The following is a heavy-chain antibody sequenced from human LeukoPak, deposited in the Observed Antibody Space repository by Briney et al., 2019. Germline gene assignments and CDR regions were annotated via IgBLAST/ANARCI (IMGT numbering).Heavy chain of an antibody. CDR2: ISVSSSSR. V-gene: IGHV3-48*02. CDR3: ARGETALTSYLHF. CDR1: GFTLSSYS. J-gene: IGHJ4*02. D-gene: IGHD4-17*01. Sequence: PGGSLRLSCAASGFTLSSYSMNWARQAPGKGLEWVSFISVSSSSRYHADSVKGRFTISRDNAKNSLYLQMNSLRDDDTAVYYCARGETALTSYLHFWGQGTLVIVSS.